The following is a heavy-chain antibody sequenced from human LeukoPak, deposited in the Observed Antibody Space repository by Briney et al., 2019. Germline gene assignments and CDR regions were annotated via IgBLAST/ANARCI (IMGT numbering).Heavy chain of an antibody. V-gene: IGHV4-61*01. D-gene: IGHD4-17*01. CDR2: IYFSGST. CDR1: AGSLSSGSVSHY. CDR3: AREKVDYGDSYWFDP. J-gene: IGHJ5*02. Sequence: SETLSLTCCVSAGSLSSGSVSHYWTWIRQPPRKGLKWIVYIYFSGSTNSNPSLKSRVTISVDTSKNQFSLKLSSVTAADTAVYYCAREKVDYGDSYWFDPWGQGTLVTVSS.